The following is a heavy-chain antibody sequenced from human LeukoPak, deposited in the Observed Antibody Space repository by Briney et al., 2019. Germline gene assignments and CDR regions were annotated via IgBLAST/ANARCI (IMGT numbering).Heavy chain of an antibody. CDR3: AKDRVGATIY. D-gene: IGHD1-26*01. CDR2: INWNGGST. V-gene: IGHV3-20*04. J-gene: IGHJ4*02. Sequence: GGSLRLSCAASGFTFDDYGLTWVRQAPGKGLEWVSDINWNGGSTAYADSVKGRFTISRDNAKNSLYLQMNSLRAEDKALYYCAKDRVGATIYWGQGTLVTVSS. CDR1: GFTFDDYG.